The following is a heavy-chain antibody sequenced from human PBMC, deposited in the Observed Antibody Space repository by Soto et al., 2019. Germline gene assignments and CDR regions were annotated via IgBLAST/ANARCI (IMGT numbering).Heavy chain of an antibody. CDR2: VFYTGFT. V-gene: IGHV4-38-2*01. CDR1: GFSISSGYY. D-gene: IGHD1-20*01. J-gene: IGHJ4*02. Sequence: SETLSLTCGVSGFSISSGYYWGWLRQSPGKGPEWIGSVFYTGFTSYNPSLESRVSVSVDTSKNQFSLKVSGVSAADTAVYYCATSQKGYNWNYFDHWGQGALVTVSS. CDR3: ATSQKGYNWNYFDH.